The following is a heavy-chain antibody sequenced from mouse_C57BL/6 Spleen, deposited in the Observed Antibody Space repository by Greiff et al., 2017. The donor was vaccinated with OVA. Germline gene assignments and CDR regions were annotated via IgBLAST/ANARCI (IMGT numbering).Heavy chain of an antibody. J-gene: IGHJ2*01. V-gene: IGHV1-82*01. Sequence: QVQLQQSGPELVKPGASVKISCKASGYAFSSSWMHWVKQRPGKGLEWLGRIYPGDGDNNYNGKFKGKATLTDDKSSSTAYMQLSSLTSVDSAVYFCARGGLGLYYFDYWGQGTTLTVSS. CDR3: ARGGLGLYYFDY. D-gene: IGHD4-1*01. CDR2: IYPGDGDN. CDR1: GYAFSSSW.